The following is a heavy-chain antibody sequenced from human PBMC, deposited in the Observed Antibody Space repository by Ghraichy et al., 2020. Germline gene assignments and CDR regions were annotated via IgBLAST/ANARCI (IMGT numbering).Heavy chain of an antibody. D-gene: IGHD5-24*01. J-gene: IGHJ4*02. CDR3: ARDLPPETRWLPSYYFDY. Sequence: GGSLRLSCAASGFTFSSYEMNWVRQAPGKGLEWVSFISSIGSTIYYADSVKGRFTISRDNAKNSLYLQMNSLRAEDTAVYYCARDLPPETRWLPSYYFDYWGQGTLVTVSS. CDR2: ISSIGSTI. V-gene: IGHV3-48*03. CDR1: GFTFSSYE.